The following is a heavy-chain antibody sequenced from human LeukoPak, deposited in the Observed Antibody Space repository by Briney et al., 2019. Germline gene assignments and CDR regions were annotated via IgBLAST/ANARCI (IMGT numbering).Heavy chain of an antibody. CDR3: ARHSREYYDFWSGYQPFDY. CDR2: INHSGST. V-gene: IGHV4-34*01. J-gene: IGHJ4*02. Sequence: SETLSLTCAVYGGSFSGYYWSWIRQPPGKGLEWIGEINHSGSTYYNPSLKSRVTISVDTSKNQFSLKLSSVTAADTAVYYCARHSREYYDFWSGYQPFDYWGQGTLVTVSS. CDR1: GGSFSGYY. D-gene: IGHD3-3*01.